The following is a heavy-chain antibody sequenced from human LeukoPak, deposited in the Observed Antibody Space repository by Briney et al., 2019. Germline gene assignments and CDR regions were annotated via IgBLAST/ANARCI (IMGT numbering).Heavy chain of an antibody. V-gene: IGHV1-69*05. CDR2: IIPIFGTA. CDR1: GGTFSSYA. D-gene: IGHD4-23*01. CDR3: ARDRHYGGNSFFGFVFDY. J-gene: IGHJ4*02. Sequence: ASVKVSCKASGGTFSSYAISWVRQAPGQGLEWMGGIIPIFGTANYAQKFQGRVTITTDESTSTAYMELSSLRSEDTAVYYCARDRHYGGNSFFGFVFDYWGQGTLVTVSS.